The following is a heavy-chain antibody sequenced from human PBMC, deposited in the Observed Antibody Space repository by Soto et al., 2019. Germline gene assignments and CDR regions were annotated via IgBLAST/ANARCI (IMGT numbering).Heavy chain of an antibody. Sequence: GSLRLSCATSGFDVSNTRIHWVRQVPGQGLVWVSRINSDGSSIIYADSVKGRFTLSRDNAKNTVHLQMSSLRVEDTAVYYCAKDWYHTIDSWGQGIPVTVSS. CDR2: INSDGSSI. CDR1: GFDVSNTR. CDR3: AKDWYHTIDS. J-gene: IGHJ4*02. D-gene: IGHD1-20*01. V-gene: IGHV3-74*01.